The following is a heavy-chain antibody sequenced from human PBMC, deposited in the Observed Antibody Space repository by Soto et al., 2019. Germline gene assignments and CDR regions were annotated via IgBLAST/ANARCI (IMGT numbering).Heavy chain of an antibody. D-gene: IGHD3-3*01. CDR1: GYSFTGYA. V-gene: IGHV1-3*01. CDR3: ARDHPFLEGLLTYYFDL. J-gene: IGHJ4*02. Sequence: ASVKVSCKASGYSFTGYAMQWVRRAPGQGLEWMGWINGNNGNTKYSQQLQGRVTVSRDTSANTAYMEVRSLRYEDTAVYYCARDHPFLEGLLTYYFDLWGQGTLVTVSS. CDR2: INGNNGNT.